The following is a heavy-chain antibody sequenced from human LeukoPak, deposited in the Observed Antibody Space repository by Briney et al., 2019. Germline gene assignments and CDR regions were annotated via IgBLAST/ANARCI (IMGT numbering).Heavy chain of an antibody. V-gene: IGHV4-39*01. Sequence: PSETLSLTCTVSGASISSSTDYWGWIRQPPGKGLEWIANIYYSGSTYYNPSLKSRVTISVRTSKNQFSLKLSSVTAADTAVYYCARAHVWSGYYTAQDYWGQGTLVTVSS. J-gene: IGHJ4*02. CDR1: GASISSSTDY. CDR2: IYYSGST. D-gene: IGHD3-3*01. CDR3: ARAHVWSGYYTAQDY.